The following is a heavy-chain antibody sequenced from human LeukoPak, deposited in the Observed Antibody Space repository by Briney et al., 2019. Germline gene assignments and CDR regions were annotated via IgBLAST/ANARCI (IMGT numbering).Heavy chain of an antibody. V-gene: IGHV4-59*01. Sequence: PSETLSLTCTVSGGTISTYYWSWIRPPPGKRLEWIGFIHYTGSTNYNPSLKSRVTISVDTSKNQFSLKLNSVTAADTAVYYCARSSGSRYYIDYWGQGTLVTVSS. D-gene: IGHD1-26*01. CDR2: IHYTGST. CDR1: GGTISTYY. J-gene: IGHJ4*02. CDR3: ARSSGSRYYIDY.